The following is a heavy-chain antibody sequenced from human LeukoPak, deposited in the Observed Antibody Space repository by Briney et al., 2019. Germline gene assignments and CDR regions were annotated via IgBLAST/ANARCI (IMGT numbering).Heavy chain of an antibody. CDR2: MNPNSGNT. D-gene: IGHD3-22*01. CDR1: GFTFSSNA. Sequence: PGGSLRLSCAASGFTFSSNAMHWVRQATGQGLEWMGWMNPNSGNTGYAQKFQGRVTMTRNTSISTAYMELSSLRSEDTAVYYCAREPPSYYYDRDDAFDIWGQGTMVTVSS. J-gene: IGHJ3*02. CDR3: AREPPSYYYDRDDAFDI. V-gene: IGHV1-8*01.